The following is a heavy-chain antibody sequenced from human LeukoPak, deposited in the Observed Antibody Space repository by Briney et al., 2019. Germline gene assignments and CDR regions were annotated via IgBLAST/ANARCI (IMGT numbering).Heavy chain of an antibody. CDR3: AKGYSSGGGHYYGLDV. CDR1: GFTFSSYA. CDR2: ISGSGGST. J-gene: IGHJ6*02. Sequence: PGASVRLSCAASGFTFSSYAMSWVRQAPGKGLEWVSGISGSGGSTNYADSVKGRFTISRDKSKNTMYLQMDSLRAEDTAVYYCAKGYSSGGGHYYGLDVWGQGTTVTVSS. V-gene: IGHV3-23*01. D-gene: IGHD5-18*01.